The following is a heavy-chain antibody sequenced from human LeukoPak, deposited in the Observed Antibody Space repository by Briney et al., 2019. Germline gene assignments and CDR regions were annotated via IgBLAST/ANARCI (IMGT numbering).Heavy chain of an antibody. J-gene: IGHJ6*02. CDR3: VSHPYSSYYYHMDV. CDR1: GGSISSSGYY. CDR2: VDYTGIT. V-gene: IGHV4-39*01. D-gene: IGHD5-18*01. Sequence: SETLSLTCTVSGGSISSSGYYWGWIRQPPGKGLEWIGSVDYTGITSHSPSLKSRVTISVDTSKNQFSLKVSSVSAADTGVYYCVSHPYSSYYYHMDVXGXXXTVTVSS.